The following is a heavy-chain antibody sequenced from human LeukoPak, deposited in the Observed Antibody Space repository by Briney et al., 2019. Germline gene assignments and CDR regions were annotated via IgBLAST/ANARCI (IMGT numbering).Heavy chain of an antibody. CDR1: GFTFSSYW. D-gene: IGHD1-1*01. V-gene: IGHV3-7*03. Sequence: GGSLRLSCAVSGFTFSSYWMGWVRQAPGKGLAWVANINQDESSKYYEDSVKGRFTISRDNAKNSLYLQMNSLRAEDTALYHCARVLRLERPYYYYYMDVWGKGTTVTISS. CDR3: ARVLRLERPYYYYYMDV. J-gene: IGHJ6*03. CDR2: INQDESSK.